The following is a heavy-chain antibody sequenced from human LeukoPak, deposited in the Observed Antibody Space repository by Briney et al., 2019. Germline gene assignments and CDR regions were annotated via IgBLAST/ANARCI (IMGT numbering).Heavy chain of an antibody. Sequence: SETLSLACAVYGGSFSGYYWSWIRQPPGKGLEWIREINHSGSTNYNPSLKSRVTISVDTSKNQFSLKLSSVTAADTAVYYCARDPPMYYYESSGYYHPFGYWGQGTLVTVSS. D-gene: IGHD3-22*01. CDR2: INHSGST. V-gene: IGHV4-34*01. CDR1: GGSFSGYY. CDR3: ARDPPMYYYESSGYYHPFGY. J-gene: IGHJ4*02.